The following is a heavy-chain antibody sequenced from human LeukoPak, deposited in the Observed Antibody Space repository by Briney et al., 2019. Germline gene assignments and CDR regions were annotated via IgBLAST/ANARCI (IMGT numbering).Heavy chain of an antibody. CDR3: ANLGDYCSSTSCSHNWFDP. CDR2: ISGSGGST. V-gene: IGHV3-23*01. Sequence: GRSLRLSCTASGFTFDDYAMHWVRQAPGKGLEWVSAISGSGGSTYYADSVKGRFTISRDNSKNTLYLQMNSLRAEDTAVYYCANLGDYCSSTSCSHNWFDPWGQGTLVTVSS. D-gene: IGHD2-2*01. J-gene: IGHJ5*02. CDR1: GFTFDDYA.